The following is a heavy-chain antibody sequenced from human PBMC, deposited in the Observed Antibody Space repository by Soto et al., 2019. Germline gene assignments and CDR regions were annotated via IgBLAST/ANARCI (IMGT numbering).Heavy chain of an antibody. CDR3: ARDTNFYGSGCGVDY. CDR2: IISSSGYI. Sequence: EVQLVESGGGLVKPGGSLRLSCAASGFTFSSYSMSWVRQAPGKGLEWVSSIISSSGYIHYADLVKGRFTISRDNAKNSLYLQMNSLRVEDTAVYYCARDTNFYGSGCGVDYWGQGTLVTVSS. CDR1: GFTFSSYS. D-gene: IGHD3-10*01. V-gene: IGHV3-21*01. J-gene: IGHJ4*02.